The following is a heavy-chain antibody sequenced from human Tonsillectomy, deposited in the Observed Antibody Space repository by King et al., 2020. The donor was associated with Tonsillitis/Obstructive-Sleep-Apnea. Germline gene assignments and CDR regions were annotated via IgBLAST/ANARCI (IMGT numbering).Heavy chain of an antibody. V-gene: IGHV3-48*03. CDR3: ARAGGLYKNNFYMDV. CDR2: ISSSGSTI. J-gene: IGHJ6*03. D-gene: IGHD2-8*02. Sequence: VQLVESGGGLVQPGGSLRLSCAASGFTFSSYEMNWVRQAPGKGLEWVSYISSSGSTIFYADSVKGRFTISRDNAKNSLSLQMNSLRAEDTAVYYCARAGGLYKNNFYMDVWGKGTTVTVSS. CDR1: GFTFSSYE.